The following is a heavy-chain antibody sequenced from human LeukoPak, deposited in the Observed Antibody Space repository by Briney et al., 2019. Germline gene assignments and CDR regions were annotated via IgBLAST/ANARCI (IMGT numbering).Heavy chain of an antibody. CDR3: AKEAGIQSGYDMDY. J-gene: IGHJ4*02. D-gene: IGHD5-12*01. CDR1: GFTLSSYP. CDR2: LSGSGHST. Sequence: GGSLSLSCAASGFTLSSYPMGWVREAPGGGLEWVSGLSGSGHSTHYADSVKGRFTISRDNSNNPLFLQMNSLRPEETAVYYCAKEAGIQSGYDMDYWGQGTLVTVSS. V-gene: IGHV3-23*01.